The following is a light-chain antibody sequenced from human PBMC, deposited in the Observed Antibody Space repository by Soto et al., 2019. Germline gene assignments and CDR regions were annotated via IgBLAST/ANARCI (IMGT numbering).Light chain of an antibody. Sequence: EIVLTQSPATLSLSPGERATLSCRASQSVSSYLAWYQQKPGQAPRLLIYDASNRATGIPARFSGSGSGTDFTLTISSREAEDFAVYYCQQRSNWLFGGGTKVEIK. V-gene: IGKV3-11*01. CDR3: QQRSNWL. CDR2: DAS. CDR1: QSVSSY. J-gene: IGKJ4*01.